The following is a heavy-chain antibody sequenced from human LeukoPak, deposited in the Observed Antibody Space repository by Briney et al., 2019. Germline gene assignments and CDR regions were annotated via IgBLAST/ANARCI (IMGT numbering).Heavy chain of an antibody. D-gene: IGHD3-10*01. CDR3: ARGSERITMVRGVMRWFDP. V-gene: IGHV4-34*01. J-gene: IGHJ5*02. Sequence: SETLPLTCAVYGGSFSGYYWSWIRQPPGKGLEWIGEINHSGSTNYNPSLKSRVTISVDTSKNQFSLKLSSVTAADTAVYYCARGSERITMVRGVMRWFDPWGQGTLVTVSS. CDR2: INHSGST. CDR1: GGSFSGYY.